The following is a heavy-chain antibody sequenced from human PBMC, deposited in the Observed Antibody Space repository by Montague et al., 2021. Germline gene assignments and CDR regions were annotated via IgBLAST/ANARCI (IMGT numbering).Heavy chain of an antibody. J-gene: IGHJ6*03. Sequence: SETLSLTCTVSRSLINSDYYWGWIRQPPGKGLEWMESVSHGGRTYYNPFLKSRVTISVDTSNHHFSLKLSSVTAADSAMYYCARGRDRYYYMDIWGKGTTVAVSS. CDR1: RSLINSDYY. V-gene: IGHV4-38-2*02. CDR3: ARGRDRYYYMDI. D-gene: IGHD1-14*01. CDR2: VSHGGRT.